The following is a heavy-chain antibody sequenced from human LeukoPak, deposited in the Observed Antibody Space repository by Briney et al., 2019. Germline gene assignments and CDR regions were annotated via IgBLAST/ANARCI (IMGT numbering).Heavy chain of an antibody. CDR2: ISGDGGST. CDR3: AKEAKPYSYGYYYYYGMDV. Sequence: PGGSLRLSCAASGFTFDDYAMHWVRQAPGKGLEWVSLISGDGGSTYYADSVEGRFTISRDNSKNSVYLQMNSLRTEDTALYYCAKEAKPYSYGYYYYYGMDVWGQGTTVTVSS. J-gene: IGHJ6*02. V-gene: IGHV3-43*02. D-gene: IGHD5-18*01. CDR1: GFTFDDYA.